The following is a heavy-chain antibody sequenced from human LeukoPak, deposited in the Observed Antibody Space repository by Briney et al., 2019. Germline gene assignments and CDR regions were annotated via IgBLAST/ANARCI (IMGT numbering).Heavy chain of an antibody. CDR1: GGSISSYY. CDR2: IYYSGST. J-gene: IGHJ4*02. V-gene: IGHV4-59*01. CDR3: ARHPAYNTSFDY. Sequence: SETPSLTCTVSGGSISSYYWSWIRQPPGKGLEWIGYIYYSGSTNYNPSLKSRVTISVDTSKNQFSLKLSSVTAADTAVYYCARHPAYNTSFDYWGQGTLVTVSS. D-gene: IGHD1-14*01.